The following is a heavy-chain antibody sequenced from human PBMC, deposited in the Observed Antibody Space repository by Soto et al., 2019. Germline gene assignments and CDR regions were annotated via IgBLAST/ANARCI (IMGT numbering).Heavy chain of an antibody. J-gene: IGHJ4*02. CDR1: GGSISSGGYY. CDR2: IYYSGST. CDR3: ARGGGVWGSYRWNFDY. Sequence: SETLSLTCTVSGGSISSGGYYWSWIRQHPGKGLEWIGYIYYSGSTYYNPSLKSRVTISVDTSKNQFSLKLSSVTAADTAVYYCARGGGVWGSYRWNFDYWSQGTLVTVSA. V-gene: IGHV4-31*03. D-gene: IGHD3-16*02.